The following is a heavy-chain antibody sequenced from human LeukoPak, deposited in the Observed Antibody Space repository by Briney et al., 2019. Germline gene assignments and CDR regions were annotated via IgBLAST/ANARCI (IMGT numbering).Heavy chain of an antibody. CDR1: GFTFSTYN. CDR3: ARYTTAGYSSGWYGPSFDY. CDR2: ISGSSSYI. V-gene: IGHV3-21*01. Sequence: GGSLRFSCAASGFTFSTYNMNWVRQAPGKGLEWVSSISGSSSYIYYADSVKGRFSISRDNAKNSLYLQMNSLRAEDTAVYYCARYTTAGYSSGWYGPSFDYWGQGTLVTVSS. J-gene: IGHJ4*02. D-gene: IGHD6-19*01.